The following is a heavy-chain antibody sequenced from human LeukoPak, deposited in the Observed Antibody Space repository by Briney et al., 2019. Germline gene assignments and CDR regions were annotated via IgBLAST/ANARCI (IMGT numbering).Heavy chain of an antibody. D-gene: IGHD2-2*01. J-gene: IGHJ5*02. Sequence: SSVKVSCKASGGTFSSYAISWVRQAPGQGLEWMGGIIPIFGTANYAQKFQGRVTITTEESTSTAYMELSSLRSEDTAVYYCASQARYCSSTSCYLTWFDPWGQGTLVTLPS. CDR1: GGTFSSYA. CDR3: ASQARYCSSTSCYLTWFDP. V-gene: IGHV1-69*05. CDR2: IIPIFGTA.